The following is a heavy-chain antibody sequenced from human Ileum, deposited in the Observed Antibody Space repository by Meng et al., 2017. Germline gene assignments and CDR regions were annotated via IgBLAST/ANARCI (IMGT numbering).Heavy chain of an antibody. D-gene: IGHD7-27*01. CDR1: GGSVSSAGYQ. CDR3: ARDHWGSLDY. Sequence: VQLPGSGPGLVRPSATLSLFCTVCGGSVSSAGYQWGWIRQPPGKGLEWIGYASTNYNPSLKSRVTISLDTSKNQFSLKLSSVTAADTAVYYCARDHWGSLDYWGQGILVTVSS. V-gene: IGHV4-61*08. CDR2: AST. J-gene: IGHJ4*02.